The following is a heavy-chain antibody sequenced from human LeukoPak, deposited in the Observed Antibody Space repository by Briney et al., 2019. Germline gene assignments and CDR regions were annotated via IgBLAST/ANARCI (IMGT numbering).Heavy chain of an antibody. CDR2: INHSGST. D-gene: IGHD3-10*01. CDR1: GGSFSGYY. J-gene: IGHJ4*02. CDR3: TRHSIYGCGY. Sequence: SETLSLTCAVYGGSFSGYYWSWIRQPPGKGLEWIGEINHSGSTYYNPSLQSRLTISADTSKNQFSLKLSPVTAADTAVYYCTRHSIYGCGYWGQGTLVTVSS. V-gene: IGHV4-34*01.